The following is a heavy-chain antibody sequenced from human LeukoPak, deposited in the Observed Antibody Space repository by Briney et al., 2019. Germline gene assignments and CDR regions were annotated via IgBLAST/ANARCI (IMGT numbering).Heavy chain of an antibody. D-gene: IGHD4-11*01. V-gene: IGHV3-23*01. CDR1: GCSFSSFA. CDR2: ISDTSNT. J-gene: IGHJ4*02. Sequence: GGSLRLTCAASGCSFSSFALSWVRQAPGGKLVWVSIISDTSNTYYAGSVRGRFTISRDNPKSTVYLQMNNLGAEDTAVYYCTKGVSNKWRGGDSWGQGTLVIVSS. CDR3: TKGVSNKWRGGDS.